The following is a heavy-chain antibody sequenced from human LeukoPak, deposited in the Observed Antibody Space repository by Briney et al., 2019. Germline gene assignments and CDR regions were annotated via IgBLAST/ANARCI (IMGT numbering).Heavy chain of an antibody. CDR2: ISSNGGST. Sequence: PGGSLRLSCAASGFTFSSYAMHWVRQAPGKGLEYVSAISSNGGSTYYANSVKGRFTIYRDNSNNSRYLQMGSLRAEDMAVYYCARPRDFWSGYYLDYWGQGTLVTVSS. J-gene: IGHJ4*02. CDR1: GFTFSSYA. CDR3: ARPRDFWSGYYLDY. D-gene: IGHD3-3*01. V-gene: IGHV3-64*01.